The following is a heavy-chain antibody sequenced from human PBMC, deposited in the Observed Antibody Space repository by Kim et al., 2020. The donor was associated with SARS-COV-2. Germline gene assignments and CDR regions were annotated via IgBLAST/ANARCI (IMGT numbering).Heavy chain of an antibody. CDR1: GFTFSSYW. Sequence: GGSLRLSCAASGFTFSSYWMHWVRHTPGKGLVWVSRINSDGSDTSYADSVTGRFTISRDNARNTLFLQMNSLTAADTAVYYCARNNWVIDYWGQGTRVTV. V-gene: IGHV3-74*01. CDR2: INSDGSDT. D-gene: IGHD1-20*01. J-gene: IGHJ4*02. CDR3: ARNNWVIDY.